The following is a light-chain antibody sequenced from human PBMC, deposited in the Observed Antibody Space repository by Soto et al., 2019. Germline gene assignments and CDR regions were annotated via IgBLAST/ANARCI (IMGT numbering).Light chain of an antibody. J-gene: IGKJ5*01. CDR1: QSISSSY. CDR3: QQDYKLPIT. V-gene: IGKV3D-7*01. Sequence: EVVLTQSPATLSLSPGEGATLSCRVSQSISSSYLSWYQQRPGQAPRLLIYGASTRATGIPARFSGSGRGSGTDFTLTISSLQPEDFAVYYCQQDYKLPITFGQGTRLEI. CDR2: GAS.